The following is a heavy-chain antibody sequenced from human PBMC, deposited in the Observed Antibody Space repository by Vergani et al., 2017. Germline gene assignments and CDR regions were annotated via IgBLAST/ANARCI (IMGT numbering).Heavy chain of an antibody. Sequence: QVQLQESGPGLVKPSQTLSLTCTVSGGSISSGSYYWSWIRQPPGKGLEWVGNIYYSGSTYYNPSLKSRVTISVDTSKNQFSLKLSSVTAADTAVYYCAGERIAMAGLQVWGQGTLVTVSS. J-gene: IGHJ4*02. CDR2: IYYSGST. CDR3: AGERIAMAGLQV. CDR1: GGSISSGSYY. V-gene: IGHV4-39*01. D-gene: IGHD6-19*01.